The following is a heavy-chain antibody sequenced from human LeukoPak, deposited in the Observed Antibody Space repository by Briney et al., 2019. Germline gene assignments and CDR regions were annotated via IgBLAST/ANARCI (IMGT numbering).Heavy chain of an antibody. Sequence: SETLSLTCTVSGGSISSSSYYWGWIRQPPGKGLEWIGSIYYSGSTYYNPSLKSRVTISVDTSKNQFSLKLSSVTAADTAVYYCARPRGYSYGSPLGYWGQGTLVIVSS. CDR3: ARPRGYSYGSPLGY. J-gene: IGHJ4*02. CDR1: GGSISSSSYY. D-gene: IGHD5-18*01. CDR2: IYYSGST. V-gene: IGHV4-39*07.